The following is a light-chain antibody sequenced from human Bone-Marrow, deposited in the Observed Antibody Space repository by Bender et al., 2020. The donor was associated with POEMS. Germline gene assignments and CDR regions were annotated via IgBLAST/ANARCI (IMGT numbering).Light chain of an antibody. CDR1: SSDVGGSNY. CDR2: DVS. J-gene: IGLJ2*01. V-gene: IGLV2-14*03. Sequence: QSALTQPASVSGSPGQSVTISCTGTSSDVGGSNYVSWYQHHPGKAPKLIIHDVSNRPPGISNRFSGSKAGNTASLTISGLQSEDEAEYYCSSFTATNTIVFGGGTKLTVL. CDR3: SSFTATNTIV.